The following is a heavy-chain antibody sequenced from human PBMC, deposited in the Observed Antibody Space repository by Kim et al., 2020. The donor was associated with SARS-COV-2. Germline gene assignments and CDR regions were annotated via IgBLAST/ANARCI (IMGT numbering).Heavy chain of an antibody. CDR3: AGGGPVGWYFDL. CDR1: GGSISSYY. CDR2: IYTSGST. J-gene: IGHJ2*01. V-gene: IGHV4-4*07. Sequence: SETLSLTCTVSGGSISSYYWSWIRQPAGKGLEWIGRIYTSGSTNYNPSLKSRVTMSVDTSKNQFSLKLSSVTAADTAVYYCAGGGPVGWYFDLWGRGTLVTVSS. D-gene: IGHD2-15*01.